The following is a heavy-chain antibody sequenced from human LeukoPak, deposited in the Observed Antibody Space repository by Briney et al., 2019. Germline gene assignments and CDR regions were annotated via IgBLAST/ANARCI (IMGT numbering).Heavy chain of an antibody. CDR1: GGSLSGYY. D-gene: IGHD3-16*02. J-gene: IGHJ4*02. V-gene: IGHV4-34*01. CDR2: INHSGST. Sequence: SETLSLTCAVYGGSLSGYYWSWIRQPPGKGLEWIGEINHSGSTNYNPSLKSRVTISVDTSKNQFSLKLSSVTAADTAVYYCARLADYDYVWGSYRLSGDFDYWGQGTLVTVSS. CDR3: ARLADYDYVWGSYRLSGDFDY.